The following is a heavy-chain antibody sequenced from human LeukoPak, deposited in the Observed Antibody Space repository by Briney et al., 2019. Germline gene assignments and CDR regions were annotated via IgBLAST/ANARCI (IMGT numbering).Heavy chain of an antibody. CDR3: LLDRRCTRSCDSCGYMDV. V-gene: IGHV3-23*01. J-gene: IGHJ6*03. D-gene: IGHD2-2*01. Sequence: GGSLRLSYVASGGKFDLYTMSWVSQAPGKGLEWVSTLHFDGGRTYYADSVKGRFTISIDNSKNTVSLQMTSLRAEDIAKYYLLLDRRCTRSCDSCGYMDVWGNGTTVTVS. CDR1: GGKFDLYT. CDR2: LHFDGGRT.